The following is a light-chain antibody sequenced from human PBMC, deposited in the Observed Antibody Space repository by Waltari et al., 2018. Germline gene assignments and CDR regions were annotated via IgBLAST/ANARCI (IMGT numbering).Light chain of an antibody. CDR3: ASWDDSLRGWV. Sequence: QSVLTRPPSASGTPGQRVTMSCSGSSIGSNFVYWYQQLPGTAPKLLIFRNNQRPSGVPDRFSASKSGTSASLAISGLRSEDEADYHCASWDDSLRGWVFGGGTKLTVL. V-gene: IGLV1-47*01. J-gene: IGLJ3*02. CDR2: RNN. CDR1: SIGSNF.